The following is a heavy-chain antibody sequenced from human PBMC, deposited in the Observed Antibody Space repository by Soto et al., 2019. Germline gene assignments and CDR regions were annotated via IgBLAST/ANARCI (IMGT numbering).Heavy chain of an antibody. CDR2: IYHSGST. CDR3: ARVGGYGMDV. J-gene: IGHJ6*02. CDR1: GYSISSGYY. D-gene: IGHD3-10*01. V-gene: IGHV4-38-2*01. Sequence: SETLSLTCAVSGYSISSGYYWGWIRQPPGKGLEWIGSIYHSGSTYNDPSLKSRVTISVDTSKNQFSLKLSSVTAADTAVYYCARVGGYGMDVWGQGTTVTVSS.